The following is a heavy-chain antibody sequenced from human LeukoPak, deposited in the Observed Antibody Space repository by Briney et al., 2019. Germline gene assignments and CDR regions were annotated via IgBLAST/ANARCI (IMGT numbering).Heavy chain of an antibody. D-gene: IGHD6-19*01. J-gene: IGHJ4*02. CDR2: IWNDGNNK. CDR3: ARERSSGWPDY. CDR1: GFTFSNYG. V-gene: IGHV3-33*01. Sequence: GRSLRLSCAASGFTFSNYGMHWVRQAPGKGLEWVAVIWNDGNNKDYADSVKGRFTISRDNSKNTLYLQMNSLRTEDTAVYYCARERSSGWPDYWGQGTLVTVSS.